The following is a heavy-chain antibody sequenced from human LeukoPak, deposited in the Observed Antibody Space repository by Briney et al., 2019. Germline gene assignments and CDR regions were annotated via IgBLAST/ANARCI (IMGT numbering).Heavy chain of an antibody. CDR1: GYTFTSYG. D-gene: IGHD6-13*01. V-gene: IGHV1-18*01. J-gene: IGHJ4*02. CDR2: ISAYNGNT. Sequence: ASVKVSCKASGYTFTSYGISWVRQAPGQGLEWMGWISAYNGNTNYAQKLQGRVTMTTDTSTSTAYMELRSLRSDDTAVYYCARSLGESSSWYWDPNFDYWGQGTLVTVSS. CDR3: ARSLGESSSWYWDPNFDY.